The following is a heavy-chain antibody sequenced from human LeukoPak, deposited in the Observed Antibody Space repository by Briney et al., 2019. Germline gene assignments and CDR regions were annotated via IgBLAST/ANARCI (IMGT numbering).Heavy chain of an antibody. V-gene: IGHV3-74*01. CDR1: GFTFSSYW. CDR2: INSDGSST. CDR3: ARGASGSSGWRYWYFDL. J-gene: IGHJ2*01. Sequence: GGSLRLSCAASGFTFSSYWMHWVRQAPGKGLVWVSRINSDGSSTSYADSVKGRFTIYRDNAKNTLYLQMNSLRAEDTAVYYCARGASGSSGWRYWYFDLWGRGTLVTVSS. D-gene: IGHD6-19*01.